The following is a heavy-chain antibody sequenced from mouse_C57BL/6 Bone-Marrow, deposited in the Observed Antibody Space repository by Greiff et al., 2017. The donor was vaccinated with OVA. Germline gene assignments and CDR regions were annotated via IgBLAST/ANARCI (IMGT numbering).Heavy chain of an antibody. CDR3: ARDLLYYYGSSYWYFDV. CDR2: INYDGSST. J-gene: IGHJ1*03. CDR1: GFTFSDYY. D-gene: IGHD1-1*01. Sequence: EVKLMESEGGLVQPGSSMKLSCTASGFTFSDYYMAWVRQVPEKGLEWVANINYDGSSTYYLDSLKSRFIISRDNAKNILYLQMSSLKSEDTATYYCARDLLYYYGSSYWYFDVWGTGTTVTVSS. V-gene: IGHV5-16*01.